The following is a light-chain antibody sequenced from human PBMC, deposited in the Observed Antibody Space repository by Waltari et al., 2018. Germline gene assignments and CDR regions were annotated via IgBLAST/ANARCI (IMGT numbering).Light chain of an antibody. CDR2: DVN. V-gene: IGLV2-11*01. CDR1: SSDVGRYSDNY. CDR3: AVWDERVRGRV. J-gene: IGLJ3*02. Sequence: QSALTQPRSVSGSPGQSVTISCTGSSSDVGRYSDNYVSWFQQYPGKAPKLMIYDVNKRPSGVPDRFSGSKSGNTASLTISGLQAEDEAEYYCAVWDERVRGRVFGGGTKLTVL.